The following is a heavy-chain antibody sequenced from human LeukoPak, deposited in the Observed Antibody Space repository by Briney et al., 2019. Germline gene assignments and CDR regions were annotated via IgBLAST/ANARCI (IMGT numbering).Heavy chain of an antibody. J-gene: IGHJ4*02. CDR2: IKQDGSEK. CDR3: ASRSFQVRNAWNPERD. CDR1: GFTFTNYW. V-gene: IGHV3-7*01. D-gene: IGHD1-1*01. Sequence: GGSLRLSCAASGFTFTNYWMSWVRQAPGKGLEWVANIKQDGSEKYYVDSVKGRFTISRDNAKKSLSLQMNSLTVEDTAVYYCASRSFQVRNAWNPERDWGQGTPVTVSS.